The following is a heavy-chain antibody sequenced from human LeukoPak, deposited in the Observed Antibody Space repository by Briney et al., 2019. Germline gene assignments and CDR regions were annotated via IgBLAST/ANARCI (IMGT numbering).Heavy chain of an antibody. CDR3: ARVAGGNDDILTGYYYMDV. CDR1: AGTFSRYA. D-gene: IGHD3-9*01. V-gene: IGHV1-69*13. Sequence: SVKLASQASAGTFSRYAISWVRPVAGQGLEWKGWIIPIVGTANYAQKIQGRVTITPDESTSTDYMELSSLRSEDTAVYYCARVAGGNDDILTGYYYMDVWGKGTTVTVSS. J-gene: IGHJ6*03. CDR2: IIPIVGTA.